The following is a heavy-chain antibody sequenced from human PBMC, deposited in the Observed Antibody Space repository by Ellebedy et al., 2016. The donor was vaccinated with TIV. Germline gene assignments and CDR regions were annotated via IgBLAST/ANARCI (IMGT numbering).Heavy chain of an antibody. CDR3: VSDYIWGSYRQFPFDY. V-gene: IGHV3-23*01. J-gene: IGHJ4*02. CDR2: ISGIGGST. CDR1: GFTFSDYA. D-gene: IGHD3-16*02. Sequence: GESLKISXAASGFTFSDYAMRWVRQAPGKGLEWVSAISGIGGSTYYADSVKGRFPISRDSFKNTLYLQMNSLRAEDTAVYYCVSDYIWGSYRQFPFDYWGQGTLVTVSS.